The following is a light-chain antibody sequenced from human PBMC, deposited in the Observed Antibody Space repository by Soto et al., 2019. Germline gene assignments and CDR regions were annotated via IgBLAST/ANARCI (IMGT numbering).Light chain of an antibody. Sequence: EIVLTQSPATLSLSPGERATLSCRASQSVSSYLAWYQQKPGQAPRLLIYDASTRATGSPARFSGSGSGTYFTLTIRRLEPEYVAVFYCQQRSNWPTFGGGTKVEIK. CDR3: QQRSNWPT. CDR1: QSVSSY. V-gene: IGKV3-11*01. J-gene: IGKJ4*01. CDR2: DAS.